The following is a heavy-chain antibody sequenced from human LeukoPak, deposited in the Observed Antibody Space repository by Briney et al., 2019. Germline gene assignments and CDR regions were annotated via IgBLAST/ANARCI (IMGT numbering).Heavy chain of an antibody. CDR1: GGSFRGYY. J-gene: IGHJ4*02. V-gene: IGHV4-34*01. D-gene: IGHD5-18*01. Sequence: SETLSLTCDVYGGSFRGYYWSWIRQPPGKGLEWIGRIYYSGSTYYNPSLTSRVTISVDTSKNQFSLKLSSVTAADTAVYYCARQHGYSYDLFDYWGQGTLVTVSS. CDR3: ARQHGYSYDLFDY. CDR2: IYYSGST.